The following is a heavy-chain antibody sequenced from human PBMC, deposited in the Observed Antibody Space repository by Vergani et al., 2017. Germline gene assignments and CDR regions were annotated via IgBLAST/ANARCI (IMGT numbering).Heavy chain of an antibody. Sequence: QVQLMQSGAEVKKPGASVKVSCKASGYTFTSYAMHWVRQAPGQRLEWMGWINAGNGNTKYSQKFQGRVTITRDTSASTAYMELSSLRSEDTAVYYCARVGGGWRNWFDPWGQGTLVTVSS. D-gene: IGHD6-19*01. CDR1: GYTFTSYA. CDR3: ARVGGGWRNWFDP. V-gene: IGHV1-3*01. CDR2: INAGNGNT. J-gene: IGHJ5*02.